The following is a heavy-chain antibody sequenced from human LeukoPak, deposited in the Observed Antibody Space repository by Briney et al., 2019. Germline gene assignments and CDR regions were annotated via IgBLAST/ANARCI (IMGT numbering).Heavy chain of an antibody. CDR2: ISGSSGNT. J-gene: IGHJ1*01. CDR1: GFTFSSYA. V-gene: IGHV3-23*01. D-gene: IGHD6-6*01. CDR3: AKDLRIAARHPGYFQH. Sequence: GGSLRLSCAASGFTFSSYAMSWVRQAPGKGLEWVSAISGSSGNTNYAETLKGRFTITRDTSTSTRYLQMSSLRAEDTAVYYCAKDLRIAARHPGYFQHWRQGALVTVCS.